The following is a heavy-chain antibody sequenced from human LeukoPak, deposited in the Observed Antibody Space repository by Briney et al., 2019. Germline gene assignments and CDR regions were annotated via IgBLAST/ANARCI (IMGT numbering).Heavy chain of an antibody. Sequence: SQTLSLTCTVSGGSISSGSYYWSWIRQPAGKGLEWIGRIYTSGSTNYNPSLKSRVTISVDTSKNQFSLKLSSVTAADTAVYYCARGTYYPRTDAFDIWGQGIMVTVSS. D-gene: IGHD3-10*01. CDR1: GGSISSGSYY. J-gene: IGHJ3*02. CDR3: ARGTYYPRTDAFDI. V-gene: IGHV4-61*02. CDR2: IYTSGST.